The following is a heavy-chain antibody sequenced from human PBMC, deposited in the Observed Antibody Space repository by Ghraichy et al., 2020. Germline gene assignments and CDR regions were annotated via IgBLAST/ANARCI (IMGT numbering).Heavy chain of an antibody. CDR3: AGSLAVIRYFDL. D-gene: IGHD2-21*01. V-gene: IGHV4-39*01. CDR2: IHHSGSN. CDR1: GGSISSSNYY. Sequence: GSLRLSCTVSGGSISSSNYYWGWIRQPPGKGLEWIGSIHHSGSNYYNPSVESRLSISVDKSKNQFSLKLRSVTAADTAVYYCAGSLAVIRYFDLWGRATLVTVSS. J-gene: IGHJ2*01.